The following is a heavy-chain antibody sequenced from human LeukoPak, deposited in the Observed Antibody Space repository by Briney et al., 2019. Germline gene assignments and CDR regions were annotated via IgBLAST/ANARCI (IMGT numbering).Heavy chain of an antibody. Sequence: GRSLRLSCAAFGFILSSYTMHWVSQVQGRGLEWVAVISYDGSNKYYAHSVKGRFTISRDNAKNSLYLQMRSLRAEDTAVYYCARDLAADDYWGQGTLVTVSS. CDR1: GFILSSYT. D-gene: IGHD6-13*01. V-gene: IGHV3-30*04. CDR2: ISYDGSNK. J-gene: IGHJ4*02. CDR3: ARDLAADDY.